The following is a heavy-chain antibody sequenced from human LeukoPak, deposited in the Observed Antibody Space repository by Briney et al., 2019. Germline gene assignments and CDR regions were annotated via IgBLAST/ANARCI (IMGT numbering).Heavy chain of an antibody. CDR2: IRSKAYGGTT. V-gene: IGHV3-49*04. D-gene: IGHD2-2*01. J-gene: IGHJ4*02. CDR1: GFTFGDYA. CDR3: ISLWYCSSTSCSGFDY. Sequence: PGRSLRLSCTASGFTFGDYAMSWVRQAPGKGLEWVGFIRSKAYGGTTEYAASVKGRFTISRDDSKSIAYLQMNSLKTEDTAVYYCISLWYCSSTSCSGFDYWGQGTLVTVSS.